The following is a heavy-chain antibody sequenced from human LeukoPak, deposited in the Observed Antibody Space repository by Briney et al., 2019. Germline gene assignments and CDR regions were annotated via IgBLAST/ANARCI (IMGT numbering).Heavy chain of an antibody. Sequence: SQTLSLTCTVSGGSISSGDYYWSWIRQPPGKGLEWIGYIYRSGSTYYNPSLKSRVTISVDRSNNQFSLRLSSVTAADTAVYYCARYSSSWYAVDYWGQGTLVTVSS. CDR3: ARYSSSWYAVDY. CDR2: IYRSGST. CDR1: GGSISSGDYY. V-gene: IGHV4-30-2*01. D-gene: IGHD6-13*01. J-gene: IGHJ4*02.